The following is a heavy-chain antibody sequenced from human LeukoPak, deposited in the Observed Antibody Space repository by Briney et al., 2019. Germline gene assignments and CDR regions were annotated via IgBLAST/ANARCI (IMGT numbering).Heavy chain of an antibody. Sequence: GGSLRLSCAASGFTFSSYSMNWVRQAPGKGLEWVSVIYSGGSTYYADSVKGRFTISRDNSKNMLYLQMNSLRAEDTAVYYCAKDRDSGSGYYTWGLFDAWGQGTLVTVSS. CDR1: GFTFSSYS. V-gene: IGHV3-53*01. CDR2: IYSGGST. J-gene: IGHJ5*02. CDR3: AKDRDSGSGYYTWGLFDA. D-gene: IGHD3-10*01.